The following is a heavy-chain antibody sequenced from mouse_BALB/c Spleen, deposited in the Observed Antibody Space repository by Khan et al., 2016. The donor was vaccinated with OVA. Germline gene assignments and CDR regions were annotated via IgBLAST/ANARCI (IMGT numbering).Heavy chain of an antibody. Sequence: QIQLVQSGPELKKPGETVKISCKASGYTFTNYGMNWVKQAPGKGLKWMGWIYTYTGETTYADDFKGRFAFSLESSASTAYLQINNLTNEETATYVWARGKSRASDYWGQGTSVTVSA. J-gene: IGHJ4*01. CDR1: GYTFTNYG. CDR2: IYTYTGET. V-gene: IGHV9-3-1*01. D-gene: IGHD3-3*01. CDR3: ARGKSRASDY.